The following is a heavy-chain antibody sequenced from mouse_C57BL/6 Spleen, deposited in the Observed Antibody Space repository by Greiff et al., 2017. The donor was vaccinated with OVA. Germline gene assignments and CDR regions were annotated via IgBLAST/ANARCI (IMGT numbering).Heavy chain of an antibody. CDR2: IYPGSGNT. CDR1: GYTFTDYY. J-gene: IGHJ4*01. V-gene: IGHV1-84*01. CDR3: ARDFDYGSSYDYAMDY. Sequence: QVQLQQSGPELVKPGASVKISCKASGYTFTDYYINWVKQRPGQGLEWIGWIYPGSGNTKYNEKFKGKATLTVDTSSSTAYMQLSSLTSEDSAVYFCARDFDYGSSYDYAMDYWGQGTSVTVSS. D-gene: IGHD1-1*01.